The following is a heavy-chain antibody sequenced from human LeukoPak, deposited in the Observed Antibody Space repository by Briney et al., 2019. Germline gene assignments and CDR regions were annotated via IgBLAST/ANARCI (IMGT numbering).Heavy chain of an antibody. CDR1: GFTLSPYD. V-gene: IGHV3-13*04. D-gene: IGHD4-17*01. J-gene: IGHJ4*02. CDR2: IGAAGDT. Sequence: GGSLRPSCAASGFTLSPYDMHWVRQATGKGLEWVSAIGAAGDTYYPGSVQGRFTISRENAKNSLYLQTSSLRGEDTAVYYCVRVNDYGDRNLYYFGYWGQGTLVTVSS. CDR3: VRVNDYGDRNLYYFGY.